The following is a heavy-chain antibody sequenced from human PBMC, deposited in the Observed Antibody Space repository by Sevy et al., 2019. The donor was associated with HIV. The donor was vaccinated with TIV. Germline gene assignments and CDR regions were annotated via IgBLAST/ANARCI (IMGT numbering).Heavy chain of an antibody. J-gene: IGHJ4*02. V-gene: IGHV3-30*02. CDR1: GFTFSSCG. CDR2: IRYDGSNK. Sequence: GGSLRLSCAASGFTFSSCGMHWVRQAPGKGLEWVAFIRYDGSNKYYADSVKGRFTISRDNSKNTLYLQMNSLRAEDTAVYYCAKLGFDYGDYFDYWGQGTLVTVSS. CDR3: AKLGFDYGDYFDY. D-gene: IGHD4-17*01.